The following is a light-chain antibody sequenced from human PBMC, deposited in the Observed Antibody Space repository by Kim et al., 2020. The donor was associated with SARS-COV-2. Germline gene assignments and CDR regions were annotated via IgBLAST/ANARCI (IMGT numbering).Light chain of an antibody. J-gene: IGKJ4*01. CDR2: DAS. CDR3: QQVDTLPLT. CDR1: HDINIF. Sequence: CASVGDKVTISVLESHDINIFLNWFQQTPGEAPKLLISDASSLETGLPSRFSGSGSGTYFTFTISSLQPGDVATYYCQQVDTLPLTFGGGTKVEI. V-gene: IGKV1-33*01.